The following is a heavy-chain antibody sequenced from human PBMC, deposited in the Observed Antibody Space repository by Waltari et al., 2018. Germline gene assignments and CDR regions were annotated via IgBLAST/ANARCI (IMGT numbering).Heavy chain of an antibody. CDR2: INTNTGNP. Sequence: QVQLVQSGAEVKKPGASVKVSCKVSGYTLTELYMHWVRQAPGKGLEWMGWINTNTGNPTYAQGFTGRFVFSLDTSVSTAYLQISSLKAEDTAVYYCARDSSVPLSSSWNYWGQGTLVTVSS. D-gene: IGHD6-13*01. CDR1: GYTLTELY. V-gene: IGHV7-4-1*02. CDR3: ARDSSVPLSSSWNY. J-gene: IGHJ4*02.